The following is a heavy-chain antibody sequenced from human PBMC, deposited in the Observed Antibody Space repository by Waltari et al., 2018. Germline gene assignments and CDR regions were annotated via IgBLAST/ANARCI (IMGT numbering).Heavy chain of an antibody. Sequence: VQLVQSGHEVKKPGASVKVSCKASGYTFTSYVISCVRQAPGQGLEWMGWIIPIFGTANYAQKFQGRVTITADKSTSTAYMELSSLRSEDTAVYYCANVAGGVVAFDIWGQGTMVTVSS. V-gene: IGHV1-69*06. CDR3: ANVAGGVVAFDI. CDR2: IIPIFGTA. CDR1: GYTFTSYV. J-gene: IGHJ3*02. D-gene: IGHD2-15*01.